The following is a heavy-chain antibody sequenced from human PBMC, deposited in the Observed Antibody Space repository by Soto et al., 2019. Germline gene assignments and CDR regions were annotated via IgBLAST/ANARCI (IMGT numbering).Heavy chain of an antibody. V-gene: IGHV1-46*01. CDR3: ARADYYDGSGFYYDY. Sequence: QVQLVQSGAEVKKPGASMKVSCKASGYIFANHYIHWLRQAPGQGLEWMGIINPSGGSTNYLQKFQGRVTMTRDTSTSTVYMELSSLRSEDTAVYFCARADYYDGSGFYYDYWGQGTLVTVSS. CDR2: INPSGGST. J-gene: IGHJ4*02. CDR1: GYIFANHY. D-gene: IGHD3-22*01.